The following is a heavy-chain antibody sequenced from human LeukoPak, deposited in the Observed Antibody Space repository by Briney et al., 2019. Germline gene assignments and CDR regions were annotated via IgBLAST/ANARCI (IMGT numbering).Heavy chain of an antibody. V-gene: IGHV3-9*03. CDR3: AKDEFVASDFTGAFDI. Sequence: GRSLRLSCAASGFTFDDYAMHWVRQAPGKGPEWVSGISWNSGSIGYADSVKGRFTISRDNAKNSLYLQMNSLGAEDMALYYCAKDEFVASDFTGAFDIWGQGTMVTVSS. CDR2: ISWNSGSI. J-gene: IGHJ3*02. D-gene: IGHD2-8*02. CDR1: GFTFDDYA.